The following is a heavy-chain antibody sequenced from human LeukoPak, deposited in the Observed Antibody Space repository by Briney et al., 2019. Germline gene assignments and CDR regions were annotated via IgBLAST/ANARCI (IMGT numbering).Heavy chain of an antibody. D-gene: IGHD1-7*01. CDR1: GGSISSSAYY. CDR3: ARRNWNYENWLDP. CDR2: IYYTGNT. V-gene: IGHV4-39*01. Sequence: SETLSLTCTVSGGSISSSAYYWGWIRQPPGKGLEWIGRIYYTGNTYYNPSLNSRVTISVDTSNTQFFLKLTPVAAADTAVYYCARRNWNYENWLDPWGQGTLVTVSS. J-gene: IGHJ5*02.